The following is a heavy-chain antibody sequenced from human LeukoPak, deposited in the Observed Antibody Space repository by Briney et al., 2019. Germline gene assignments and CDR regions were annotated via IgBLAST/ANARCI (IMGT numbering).Heavy chain of an antibody. CDR2: IFHSEIA. D-gene: IGHD3-16*01. CDR1: NYPITSDYY. CDR3: ARAGFGTAYNRFYYYMDV. Sequence: SETLSLTCEVSNYPITSDYYWVWIRQPPGQGLEWIGQIFHSEIAHYNPSLKSRVTMSVDTSRSQFSVNLNSVTAADTAVYYCARAGFGTAYNRFYYYMDVWGKGTTVTVS. J-gene: IGHJ6*03. V-gene: IGHV4-38-2*01.